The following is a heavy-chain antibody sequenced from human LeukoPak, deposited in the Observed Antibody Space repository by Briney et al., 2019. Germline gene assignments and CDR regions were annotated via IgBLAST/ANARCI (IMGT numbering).Heavy chain of an antibody. D-gene: IGHD4-23*01. V-gene: IGHV4-31*03. Sequence: SQTLSLTCTVSGGSISSGGYYWSWIRQHPGKVLEWIGYIYYSGSTYYNPSLKSRVTISVDTSKNQFSLKLSSVTAADTAVYYCARDGDGGNDNYYYYMDVWGKGTTVTVSS. J-gene: IGHJ6*03. CDR1: GGSISSGGYY. CDR3: ARDGDGGNDNYYYYMDV. CDR2: IYYSGST.